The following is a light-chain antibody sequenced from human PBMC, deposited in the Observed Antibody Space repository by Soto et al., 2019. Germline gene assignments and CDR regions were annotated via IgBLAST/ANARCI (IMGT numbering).Light chain of an antibody. J-gene: IGLJ2*01. CDR1: SSNIGAGYD. CDR2: GNN. Sequence: QSVLTQPPSVSGAPGQRVTISCTGSSSNIGAGYDVHWYQQLPGTAPKLLIYGNNNRPSGVPDRFSGSKSDTSASLAITGLQVEDEADYYCQSYDTSLSGVLFGGGTKVTVL. V-gene: IGLV1-40*01. CDR3: QSYDTSLSGVL.